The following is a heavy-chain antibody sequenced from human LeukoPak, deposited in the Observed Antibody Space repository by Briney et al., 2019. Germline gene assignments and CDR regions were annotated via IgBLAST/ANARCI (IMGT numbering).Heavy chain of an antibody. CDR1: GGSISSGLYY. V-gene: IGHV4-31*03. Sequence: PSETLSLTCTVSGGSISSGLYYWTWIRQHLGKGLEYIGYIYYSGSTYYNPSLESRLTMSLGTSKKQFSLKLNSVTAADTAVYYCARGRFDSSGYRYFDSWGQGTLVTVSS. J-gene: IGHJ4*02. CDR3: ARGRFDSSGYRYFDS. CDR2: IYYSGST. D-gene: IGHD3-22*01.